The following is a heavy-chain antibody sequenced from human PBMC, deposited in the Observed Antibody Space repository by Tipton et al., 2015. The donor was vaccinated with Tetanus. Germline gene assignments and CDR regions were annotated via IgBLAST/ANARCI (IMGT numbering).Heavy chain of an antibody. V-gene: IGHV3-11*01. Sequence: SLRLSCTASGFTFSDYYMSWIRQTPGKGLEWVSYISTNGGTIYYADSVKGRFTISRDNAKNSLYLQMYSLRAEDSAVYYCARGPRYFPYWGQGTLVTVSS. D-gene: IGHD1-14*01. CDR2: ISTNGGTI. CDR3: ARGPRYFPY. CDR1: GFTFSDYY. J-gene: IGHJ4*02.